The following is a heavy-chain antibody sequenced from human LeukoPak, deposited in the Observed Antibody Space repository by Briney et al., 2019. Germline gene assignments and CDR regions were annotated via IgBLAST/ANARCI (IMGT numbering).Heavy chain of an antibody. J-gene: IGHJ4*02. CDR1: GFTFSSYA. CDR3: ATPLGDYYGSGSYFVDILLTEYYFDY. V-gene: IGHV3-23*01. D-gene: IGHD3-10*01. Sequence: GGSLRLSCAASGFTFSSYAMSWVRQAPGKGLEWVSGISGSGGRTYYADSVKGRFTISRDNSKNTLYLQMNSLRAEDTAVYYCATPLGDYYGSGSYFVDILLTEYYFDYWGQGTLVTVPS. CDR2: ISGSGGRT.